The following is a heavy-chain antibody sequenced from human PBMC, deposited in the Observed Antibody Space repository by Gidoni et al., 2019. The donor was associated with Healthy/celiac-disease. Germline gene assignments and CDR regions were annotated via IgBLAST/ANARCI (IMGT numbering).Heavy chain of an antibody. CDR3: AKGLIAAAVKSPFDY. CDR2: ISGSGGST. J-gene: IGHJ4*02. V-gene: IGHV3-23*01. D-gene: IGHD6-13*01. CDR1: GFTFSSSA. Sequence: EVQLLSSGGGLVPPGGSLRLSCAASGFTFSSSAMSWVRQAPGKGLEWVSAISGSGGSTYYADSVKGRFTISRDNSKNTLYLQMNSLRAEDTAVYYCAKGLIAAAVKSPFDYWGQGTLVTVSS.